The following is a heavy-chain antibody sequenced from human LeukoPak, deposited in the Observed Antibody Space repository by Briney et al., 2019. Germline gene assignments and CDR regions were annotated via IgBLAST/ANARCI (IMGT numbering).Heavy chain of an antibody. CDR2: ISAYNGDT. CDR1: GYTFTSYG. Sequence: ASVSVSCKASGYTFTSYGISGVRQAPGQGLEWMGWISAYNGDTNYAQKLQGRVTMTTDTSTSTAYMELRSLRSDDTAVYYCARDARDILTGYLPHGDYWGQGTVVTVSS. CDR3: ARDARDILTGYLPHGDY. V-gene: IGHV1-18*01. D-gene: IGHD3-9*01. J-gene: IGHJ4*02.